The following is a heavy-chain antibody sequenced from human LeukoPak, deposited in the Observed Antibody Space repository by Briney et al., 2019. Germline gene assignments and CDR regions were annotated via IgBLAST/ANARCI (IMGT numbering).Heavy chain of an antibody. Sequence: PGGSLRLSCAVSGFAVSINYMNCVRQAPGKGLEWLSDFYGGCSTDYADSAKGRFTMCRDNSKNTLYLQMNSLRAEDTAVYYCARGRGYSGYDESYPFDYWGQGALVTVSS. CDR3: ARGRGYSGYDESYPFDY. CDR1: GFAVSINY. J-gene: IGHJ4*02. V-gene: IGHV3-66*01. D-gene: IGHD5-12*01. CDR2: FYGGCST.